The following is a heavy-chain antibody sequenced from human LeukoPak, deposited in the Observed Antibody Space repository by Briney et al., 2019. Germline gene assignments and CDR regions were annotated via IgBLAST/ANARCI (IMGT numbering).Heavy chain of an antibody. CDR3: ARDPESSWFDP. D-gene: IGHD1-14*01. J-gene: IGHJ5*02. CDR1: GVSFSGYY. CDR2: IYHSGST. V-gene: IGHV4-38-2*02. Sequence: PSETLSLTCAAYGVSFSGYYWGWIRQPPGKGLEWIGSIYHSGSTYYNPSLKSRVTISVDTSKNQFSLKLSSVTAADTAVYYCARDPESSWFDPWGQGTLVTVSS.